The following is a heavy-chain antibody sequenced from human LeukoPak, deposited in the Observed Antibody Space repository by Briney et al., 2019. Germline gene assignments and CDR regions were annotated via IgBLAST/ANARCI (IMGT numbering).Heavy chain of an antibody. CDR2: ITSNGGTT. CDR1: GFTFSSYA. J-gene: IGHJ4*02. D-gene: IGHD6-6*01. Sequence: GGSLRLSCAASGFTFSSYAMHWVRQAPGKGLEYVSGITSNGGTTYYADSVKGRFTISRDNSKNTLYVQMTSLGPEDTAVYYCVREEYSRGLDYWGQGTLVTVPS. CDR3: VREEYSRGLDY. V-gene: IGHV3-64*05.